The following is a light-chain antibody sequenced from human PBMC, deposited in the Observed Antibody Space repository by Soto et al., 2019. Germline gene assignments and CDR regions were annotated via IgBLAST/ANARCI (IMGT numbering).Light chain of an antibody. J-gene: IGKJ3*01. CDR2: TTS. CDR3: QQCGGSPLFS. V-gene: IGKV3-20*01. Sequence: EIVLTQSPGTLSLSPGERATLYCTASQSVTSSCLAWYQRKPGQAPRLLIHTTSIRATDIPDRFSGSGSGTDFTLTISRLQPEDSAVYYCQQCGGSPLFSFGPGTRVDI. CDR1: QSVTSSC.